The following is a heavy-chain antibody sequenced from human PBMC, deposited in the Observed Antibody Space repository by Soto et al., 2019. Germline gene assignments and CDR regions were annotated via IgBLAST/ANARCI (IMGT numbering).Heavy chain of an antibody. V-gene: IGHV4-4*02. CDR1: GVSISSDKW. D-gene: IGHD2-21*02. CDR2: IHHSGRT. Sequence: QVQLQESGPGLVKPSGTLSLTCAVSGVSISSDKWWSWVRQPAGKGLEWIGEIHHSGRTNYNPSRKSRVTILVEKSKNQVSLELSSMTAANTAVYYCARGGDWQFDYWGQGTLFTVSS. CDR3: ARGGDWQFDY. J-gene: IGHJ4*02.